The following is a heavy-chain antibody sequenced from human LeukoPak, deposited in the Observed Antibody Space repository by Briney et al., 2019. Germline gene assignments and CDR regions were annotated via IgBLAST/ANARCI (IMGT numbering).Heavy chain of an antibody. Sequence: SETLSLTCTVSGGSTSSYYWSWIRQPPGKGLEWIGYIYYSGSTNYNPSLKSRVTISVDTSKNQFSLKLSSVTAADTAVYYCARGMLSRAFDIWGQGTMVTVSS. CDR3: ARGMLSRAFDI. V-gene: IGHV4-59*13. D-gene: IGHD2-8*01. CDR2: IYYSGST. CDR1: GGSTSSYY. J-gene: IGHJ3*02.